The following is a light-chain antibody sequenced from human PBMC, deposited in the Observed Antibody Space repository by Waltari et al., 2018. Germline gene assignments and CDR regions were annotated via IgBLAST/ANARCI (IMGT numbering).Light chain of an antibody. V-gene: IGLV7-43*01. CDR2: GAS. Sequence: QTVVTQEPSLTVSPGGTVTLTCASSTVAVTSGYHPNWVQQKPGQTPRALIYGASNRHSWTPVRFSGSLFGGKAALTLSGVQPEDEAVYYCLLYYGGTLVFGGGTRLTVL. J-gene: IGLJ3*02. CDR1: TVAVTSGYH. CDR3: LLYYGGTLV.